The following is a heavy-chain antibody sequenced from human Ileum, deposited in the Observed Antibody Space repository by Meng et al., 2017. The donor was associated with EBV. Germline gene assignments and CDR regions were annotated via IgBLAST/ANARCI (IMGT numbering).Heavy chain of an antibody. J-gene: IGHJ4*02. CDR3: ARNSESGSYIDY. CDR1: GYSISTTNW. V-gene: IGHV4-28*01. Sequence: QVQLQESGQGLVKPSDTLSLTCAVSGYSISTTNWWGWIRQPPGKGLEWIGHIYYSGTTYNNPSLKSRVTMSIDPSKNQFSLKLSSVTAVDTAVYYCARNSESGSYIDYWGLGTLVTVSS. CDR2: IYYSGTT. D-gene: IGHD1-26*01.